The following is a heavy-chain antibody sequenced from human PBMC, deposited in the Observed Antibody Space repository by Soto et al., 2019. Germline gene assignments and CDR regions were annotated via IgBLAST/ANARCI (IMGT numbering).Heavy chain of an antibody. V-gene: IGHV5-51*01. CDR3: ARKYYYGAGTLDY. CDR1: GYTFPNYG. D-gene: IGHD3-10*01. J-gene: IGHJ4*02. Sequence: VESLKISCEVSGYTFPNYGLVLVRQIPGKGLEWMGIIFPGDSETRYSPSFQGHVTMSADNSISTAYLQWSSPKASDSAIYYCARKYYYGAGTLDYWGQGTMVTVSS. CDR2: IFPGDSET.